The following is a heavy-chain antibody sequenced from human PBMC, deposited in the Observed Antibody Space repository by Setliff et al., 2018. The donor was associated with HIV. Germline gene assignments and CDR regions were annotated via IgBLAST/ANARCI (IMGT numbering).Heavy chain of an antibody. V-gene: IGHV3-7*01. D-gene: IGHD1-26*01. CDR3: AGSRGYFVQAD. J-gene: IGHJ4*02. CDR1: GFTFTSYW. CDR2: IHKDGSEK. Sequence: LRLSCAASGFTFTSYWMSWVRQAPGKGLEWVANIHKDGSEKYYVGSVRGRFTISRDNTKSFLYLEMNSLRAEDTAVYYCAGSRGYFVQADWGQGTLVTVSS.